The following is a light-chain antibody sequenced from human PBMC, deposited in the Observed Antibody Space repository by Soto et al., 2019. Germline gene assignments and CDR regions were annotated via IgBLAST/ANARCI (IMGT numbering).Light chain of an antibody. J-gene: IGLJ2*01. V-gene: IGLV2-14*01. CDR3: SSWASSGTLV. Sequence: QSVLTQPASVSGSPGQSITISCTGTSSDVGGYNYVSWYQQYPGKAPKLMIYEVNIRPSGVSDRFSGSKSGNTASLTISGLQAEDEADYYCSSWASSGTLVFGGGTKLTVL. CDR2: EVN. CDR1: SSDVGGYNY.